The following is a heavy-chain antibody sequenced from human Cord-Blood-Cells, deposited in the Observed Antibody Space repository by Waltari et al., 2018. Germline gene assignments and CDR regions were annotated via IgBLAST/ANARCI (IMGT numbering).Heavy chain of an antibody. J-gene: IGHJ4*02. CDR2: INHSGST. V-gene: IGHV4-34*01. CDR3: ARGEGYCSSTSCYYFDY. CDR1: GGSFSGYH. D-gene: IGHD2-2*01. Sequence: QVQLQQWGAGLLKPSETLSLTCAVHGGSFSGYHWSWISQPPGKGLEWIGEINHSGSTNYNPSLKSRVTISVDTSKNQFSLKLSSVTAADTAVYYCARGEGYCSSTSCYYFDYWGQGTLVTVSS.